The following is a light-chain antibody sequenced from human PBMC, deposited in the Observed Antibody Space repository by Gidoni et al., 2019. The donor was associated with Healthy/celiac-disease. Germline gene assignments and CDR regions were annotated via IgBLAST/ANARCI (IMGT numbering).Light chain of an antibody. J-gene: IGKJ2*01. CDR3: MQALQTPYT. V-gene: IGKV2-28*01. CDR2: LGS. Sequence: IVMTQSPLSLPFTPGEPASIPCRSSQSLLHSNGYNYLDWYLQKPGQSPQLLIYLGSNRASGVPDRFSGSGSGTDFTLKISRVEAEDVGVYYCMQALQTPYTFGQGTKLEIK. CDR1: QSLLHSNGYNY.